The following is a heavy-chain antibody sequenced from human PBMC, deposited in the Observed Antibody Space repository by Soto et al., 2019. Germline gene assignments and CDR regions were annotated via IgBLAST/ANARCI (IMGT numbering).Heavy chain of an antibody. CDR2: INPNSGGT. D-gene: IGHD2-8*01. J-gene: IGHJ6*02. CDR3: ARETKSYYYYYGMDV. CDR1: GYTFTGDD. Sequence: GASVKVSGKASGYTFTGDDMHWVRQAPGQGLGWRGWINPNSGGTNYAQKFQGRVTMTRDTSIGTAYMELSRLRSDDTAVYYCARETKSYYYYYGMDVWGQGTTDTVSS. V-gene: IGHV1-2*02.